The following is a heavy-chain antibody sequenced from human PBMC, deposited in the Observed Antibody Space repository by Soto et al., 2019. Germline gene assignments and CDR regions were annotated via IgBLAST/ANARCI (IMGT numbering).Heavy chain of an antibody. V-gene: IGHV3-74*01. CDR3: ARAGGSYGRVF. CDR1: GFTFSSNW. J-gene: IGHJ6*02. D-gene: IGHD3-10*01. CDR2: ITSDGSRS. Sequence: EMQLVESGGGLVPPGGSLRLSCAASGFTFSSNWMHWVRQAPGKGLVWVSRITSDGSRSTSADSVKGRCTTSRDNAKSTLYLQVSSLRPEDTAVDYCARAGGSYGRVFWGQGTTVTVSS.